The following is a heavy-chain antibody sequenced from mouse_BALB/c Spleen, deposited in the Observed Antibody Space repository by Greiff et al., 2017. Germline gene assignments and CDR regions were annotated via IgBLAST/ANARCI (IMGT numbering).Heavy chain of an antibody. CDR2: ISYSGST. D-gene: IGHD1-2*01. CDR3: AIFSTTASWYFDV. V-gene: IGHV3-2*02. Sequence: EVKVEESGPGLVKPSQSLSLTCTVTGYSITSDYAWNWIRQFPGNKLEWMGYISYSGSTSYNPSLKSRISITRDTSKNQFFLQLNSVTTEDTATYYCAIFSTTASWYFDVWGAGTTVTVSS. J-gene: IGHJ1*01. CDR1: GYSITSDYA.